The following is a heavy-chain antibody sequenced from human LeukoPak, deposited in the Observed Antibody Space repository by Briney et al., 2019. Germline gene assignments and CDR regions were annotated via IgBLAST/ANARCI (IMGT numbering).Heavy chain of an antibody. Sequence: PSQTLSLTCTVSGGSISSADYYWSWIRQPPGKGLEWIGYIYYSGNTYYNPSLKSRVTISVDRSKNQFSLKQSSVTVADTAVYYCARATITMAVGVPADAFDIWGQGTMVTVSS. CDR1: GGSISSADYY. J-gene: IGHJ3*02. CDR3: ARATITMAVGVPADAFDI. V-gene: IGHV4-30-4*08. D-gene: IGHD3-22*01. CDR2: IYYSGNT.